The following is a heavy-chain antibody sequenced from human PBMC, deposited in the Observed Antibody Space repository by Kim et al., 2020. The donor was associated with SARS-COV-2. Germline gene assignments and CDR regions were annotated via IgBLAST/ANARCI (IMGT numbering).Heavy chain of an antibody. V-gene: IGHV1-8*01. D-gene: IGHD6-13*01. CDR2: MNPNSGNT. Sequence: ASVKVSCKASGYTFTIYDINWVRQATGQGLEWMGWMNPNSGNTGYAQKIQGRVTMTRNTSISTAYMELSSLRSEDTAMYYCAASGFGSTYYFFDNWGQGTLVTVSS. J-gene: IGHJ4*02. CDR1: GYTFTIYD. CDR3: AASGFGSTYYFFDN.